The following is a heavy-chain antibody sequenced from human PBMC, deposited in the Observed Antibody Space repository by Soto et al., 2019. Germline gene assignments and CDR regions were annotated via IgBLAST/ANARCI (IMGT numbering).Heavy chain of an antibody. CDR1: GYSFTSYD. D-gene: IGHD5-12*01. Sequence: QVQLVQSGAEVKKPGASVKVSCKTSGYSFTSYDINWVRQATGQGLEWMGWMNPNSGNTGYAQNFQGRXXMXRXXSISTAYMELSSLRSEDTAVYYCARGIVATRKFDYWGQGTLVTVSS. V-gene: IGHV1-8*01. CDR3: ARGIVATRKFDY. J-gene: IGHJ4*02. CDR2: MNPNSGNT.